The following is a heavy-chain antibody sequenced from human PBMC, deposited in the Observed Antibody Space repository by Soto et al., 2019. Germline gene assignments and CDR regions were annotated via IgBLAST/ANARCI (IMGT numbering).Heavy chain of an antibody. CDR1: GFTFSSYG. J-gene: IGHJ4*02. CDR3: AKDPRYCSSTSCYIDY. D-gene: IGHD2-2*02. V-gene: IGHV3-30*18. CDR2: ISYDGSNK. Sequence: LRLSCAASGFTFSSYGMHWVRQAPGKGLEWVAVISYDGSNKYYADSVKGRFTISRDNSKKTLYLQMNSLRAEDTAVYYCAKDPRYCSSTSCYIDYWGQGTLVTVSS.